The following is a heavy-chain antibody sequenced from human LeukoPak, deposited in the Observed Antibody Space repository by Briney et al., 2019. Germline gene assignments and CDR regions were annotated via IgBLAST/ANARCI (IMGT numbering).Heavy chain of an antibody. D-gene: IGHD3-10*02. CDR3: AELGITMIGGV. J-gene: IGHJ6*04. CDR1: GFTFSSYW. V-gene: IGHV3-7*01. CDR2: IKEDGSEK. Sequence: PGGSLRLSCAASGFTFSSYWMSWVRQAPGKGLDWVANIKEDGSEKYYVDSVKGRFTISRDNDKNSLYLQMNSLRAEDTAVYYCAELGITMIGGVWGKGTTVTISS.